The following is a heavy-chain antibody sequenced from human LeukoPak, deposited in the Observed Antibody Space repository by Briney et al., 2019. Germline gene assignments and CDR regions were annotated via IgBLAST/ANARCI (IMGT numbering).Heavy chain of an antibody. CDR3: ARSMTTVADRAPPYYYYYGMDV. CDR2: INPNSGGT. CDR1: GYTFTGYY. D-gene: IGHD4-17*01. Sequence: GASVTVSCKASGYTFTGYYMHWVRQAPGQGLEWMGWINPNSGGTNYAQKFQGWVTMTRDTSISTAYMELSRLRSDDTAVYYCARSMTTVADRAPPYYYYYGMDVWGQGTTVTVSS. J-gene: IGHJ6*02. V-gene: IGHV1-2*04.